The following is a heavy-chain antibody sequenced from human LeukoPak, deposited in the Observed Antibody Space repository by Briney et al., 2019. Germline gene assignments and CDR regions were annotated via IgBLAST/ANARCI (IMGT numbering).Heavy chain of an antibody. Sequence: ASVKVSCKASGYTFTGYYMHWVRQAPGQGLEWMGWINPNSGGTNYAQKFQGRVTMTRDTSISTAYMELSRLRSDDTAVYYCARARRIAAAGLYYFDYWGQGTLVTVSS. V-gene: IGHV1-2*02. CDR2: INPNSGGT. J-gene: IGHJ4*02. D-gene: IGHD6-13*01. CDR1: GYTFTGYY. CDR3: ARARRIAAAGLYYFDY.